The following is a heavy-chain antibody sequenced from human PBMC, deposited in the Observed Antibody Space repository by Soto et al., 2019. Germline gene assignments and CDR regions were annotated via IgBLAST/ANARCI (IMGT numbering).Heavy chain of an antibody. CDR1: GGSMIAYY. CDR2: TYYSGST. D-gene: IGHD6-13*01. Sequence: SETLSLTCTVSGGSMIAYYWNWMRQPPGKGLQWIGYTYYSGSTTYNPSLKSRVTISVDSSKNQFSLKLDSVTPADTAAYYCARVRGTAGKRYFDYWGPGTLVTVSS. J-gene: IGHJ4*02. CDR3: ARVRGTAGKRYFDY. V-gene: IGHV4-59*01.